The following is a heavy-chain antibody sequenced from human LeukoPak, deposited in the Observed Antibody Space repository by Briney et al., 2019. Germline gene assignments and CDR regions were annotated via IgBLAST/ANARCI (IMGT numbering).Heavy chain of an antibody. V-gene: IGHV1-69*06. D-gene: IGHD3-3*01. CDR3: TRGKGFVGHFDF. CDR1: GGSFTNNA. CDR2: ILPIFGTA. Sequence: SVKVSCKVSGGSFTNNAISWVRQAPGQGPEWMGRILPIFGTAEYAGRFQGRLTLTADKSTTTAYIELTSLKIEDTALYFCTRGKGFVGHFDFWGQGTLVTVSS. J-gene: IGHJ4*02.